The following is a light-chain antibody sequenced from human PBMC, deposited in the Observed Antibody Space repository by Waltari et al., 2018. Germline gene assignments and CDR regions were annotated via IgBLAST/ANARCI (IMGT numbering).Light chain of an antibody. V-gene: IGKV3-20*01. CDR1: QSIGIY. CDR2: HAS. J-gene: IGKJ1*01. CDR3: QKYESLPAT. Sequence: EIVLTQSPGTLSLSPGERATLSCRASQSIGIYLAWYQQIPGQAPRLLMYHASSRATGIPDRFRGSGSGTDFSLTISRLDPEDFAVYYCQKYESLPATFGQGTKVEIK.